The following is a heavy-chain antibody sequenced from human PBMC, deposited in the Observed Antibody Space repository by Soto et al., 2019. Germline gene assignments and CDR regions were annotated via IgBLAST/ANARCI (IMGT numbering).Heavy chain of an antibody. V-gene: IGHV3-30-3*01. CDR3: ASHLYSSGWYSFDY. Sequence: QVQLVGSGGGVVQPGRSLRLSCAASGFTFSSYAMHWVRQAPGKGLEWVAVISYDGSNKYYADSVKGRFTISRDNSKNTLYLQMNSLRAEDTAVYYCASHLYSSGWYSFDYWGQGTLVTVSS. D-gene: IGHD6-19*01. CDR1: GFTFSSYA. CDR2: ISYDGSNK. J-gene: IGHJ4*02.